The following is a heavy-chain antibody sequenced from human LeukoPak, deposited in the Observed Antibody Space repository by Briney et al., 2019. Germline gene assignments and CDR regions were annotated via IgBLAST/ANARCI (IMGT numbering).Heavy chain of an antibody. CDR2: IRSKAYGGTT. CDR3: TREGRGSDAFDY. Sequence: PGGSLTLSCTIAGFTFGDYAMSWVRQAPGKGLEWVGFIRSKAYGGTTEYAASVKGRFTISRDDSRRIVYLQMNSLKTEDTAVYYCTREGRGSDAFDYWGQGTLVTVSS. V-gene: IGHV3-49*04. J-gene: IGHJ4*02. CDR1: GFTFGDYA. D-gene: IGHD3-16*01.